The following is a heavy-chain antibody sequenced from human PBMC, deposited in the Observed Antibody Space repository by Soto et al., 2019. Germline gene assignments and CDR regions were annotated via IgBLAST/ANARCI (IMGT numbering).Heavy chain of an antibody. CDR3: ARDSSRGGSGNDY. D-gene: IGHD2-15*01. CDR2: IWYDGSNK. J-gene: IGHJ4*02. V-gene: IGHV3-33*01. CDR1: GFTFSSYG. Sequence: QVQLVESGGGVVQPGRSLRLSCAASGFTFSSYGMHWVRQAPGKGLEWVAVIWYDGSNKYYADSVKGRFTISRDNSKNTLYLQMNSLRAEDTAVYYCARDSSRGGSGNDYWGQGTLVTVSS.